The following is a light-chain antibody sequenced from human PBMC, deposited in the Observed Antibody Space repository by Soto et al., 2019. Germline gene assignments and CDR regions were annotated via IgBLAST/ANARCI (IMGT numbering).Light chain of an antibody. J-gene: IGLJ2*01. Sequence: QSVLTQPPSVSGAPGQRVTISCIGSSSNIGAGYDVHWYQQLPGTAPKLLIYGNSNRPSGVPDRFSGSKSGTSASLAITGLQAEDEADYYCQSYDSSLSGVVFGGGTKPPS. CDR2: GNS. CDR1: SSNIGAGYD. CDR3: QSYDSSLSGVV. V-gene: IGLV1-40*01.